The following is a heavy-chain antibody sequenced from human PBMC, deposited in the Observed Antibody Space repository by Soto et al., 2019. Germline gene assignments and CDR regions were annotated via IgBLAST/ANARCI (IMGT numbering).Heavy chain of an antibody. CDR2: ISAYNGNT. Sequence: QVLLVQSGAEVKKPGASVKVSCKASGYTFISYGFSWVRQAPGQGLEWMGWISAYNGNTNYAQKLQGRVTMTTDTSTSTAYMELRSMRSDDTAVYYCARVEWSCSGGSCFPEGYFQHWGQGTLVTVSS. V-gene: IGHV1-18*01. D-gene: IGHD2-15*01. J-gene: IGHJ1*01. CDR1: GYTFISYG. CDR3: ARVEWSCSGGSCFPEGYFQH.